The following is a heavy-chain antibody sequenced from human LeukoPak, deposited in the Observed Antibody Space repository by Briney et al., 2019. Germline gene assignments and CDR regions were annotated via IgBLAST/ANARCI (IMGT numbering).Heavy chain of an antibody. CDR3: ARGGVTTVTLDY. J-gene: IGHJ4*02. CDR1: GDSVSSNSVA. V-gene: IGHV6-1*01. Sequence: SQTLSLTCAISGDSVSSNSVAWHWIRQSPSRGLEWLGRTYYRSKWHNDYAVSVRSRVTINPDTSENRFYLQLNSVTPDDTAVYYCARGGVTTVTLDYWGQGTLVTVSS. CDR2: TYYRSKWHN. D-gene: IGHD4-17*01.